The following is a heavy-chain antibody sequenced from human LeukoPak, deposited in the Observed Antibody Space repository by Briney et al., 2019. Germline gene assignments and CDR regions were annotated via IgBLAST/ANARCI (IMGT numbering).Heavy chain of an antibody. Sequence: GGSLRLSCAASGFTFTSHWMSWVRQAPGKGLEWVANIKQDGSEKYYVDSVKGRFTFSRDNARNSLYLQMNSLRAEDTAVYYCARDRSTTVSNTLGYFDYWGQGTLVTVSS. V-gene: IGHV3-7*03. CDR1: GFTFTSHW. CDR2: IKQDGSEK. D-gene: IGHD2/OR15-2a*01. CDR3: ARDRSTTVSNTLGYFDY. J-gene: IGHJ4*02.